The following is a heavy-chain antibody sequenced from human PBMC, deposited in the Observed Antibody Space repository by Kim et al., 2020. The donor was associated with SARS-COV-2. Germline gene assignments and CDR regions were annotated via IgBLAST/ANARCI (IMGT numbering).Heavy chain of an antibody. D-gene: IGHD3-9*01. Sequence: GGSLRLSCAASGFTFSSYEMNWVRQAPRKGLEWVSHISYNGIIYYTDSVKGRFTISRDNAKNSLYLQMNSLRAEDTAVYYCARGGGYYNQADFWGQGTLVTVSS. CDR2: ISYNGII. V-gene: IGHV3-48*03. J-gene: IGHJ4*02. CDR1: GFTFSSYE. CDR3: ARGGGYYNQADF.